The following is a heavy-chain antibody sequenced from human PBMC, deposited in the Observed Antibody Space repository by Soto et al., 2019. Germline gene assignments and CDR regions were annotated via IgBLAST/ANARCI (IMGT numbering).Heavy chain of an antibody. V-gene: IGHV1-18*03. D-gene: IGHD3-3*01. CDR1: GYTFTSYG. CDR2: ISAYNGNT. Sequence: QVQLVQSGAEVKKPGASVKVSCKASGYTFTSYGISWVRQAPGQGLEWMGWISAYNGNTNYAQKLQGRVTMTTDTSTSTVYMDLRSLRSDDMAVYDCARDSRRFLEWLSDDAFDIWGQGTMVTVSS. J-gene: IGHJ3*02. CDR3: ARDSRRFLEWLSDDAFDI.